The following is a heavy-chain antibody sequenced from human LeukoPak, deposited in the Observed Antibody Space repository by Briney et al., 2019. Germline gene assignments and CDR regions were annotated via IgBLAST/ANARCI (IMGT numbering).Heavy chain of an antibody. CDR2: ISAYNGNT. CDR3: ARGPPYNYGSGIHREYFQH. J-gene: IGHJ1*01. CDR1: GYTFTNYG. V-gene: IGHV1-18*01. D-gene: IGHD3-10*01. Sequence: ASVKVSCKASGYTFTNYGVSWVRQAPGQGREWMGWISAYNGNTNAARKLQGRVTMTTDTFTSTAHMELRSLRSDDAAVYYCARGPPYNYGSGIHREYFQHWGQGTLVTVSS.